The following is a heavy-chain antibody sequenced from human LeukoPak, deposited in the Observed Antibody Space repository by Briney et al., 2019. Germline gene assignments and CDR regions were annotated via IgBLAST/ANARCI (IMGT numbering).Heavy chain of an antibody. D-gene: IGHD3-3*01. CDR2: INGNGGST. CDR1: GFTFDNYG. CDR3: VRHDFWSGFKGGDY. Sequence: GGSLRLSCTASGFTFDNYGMSWARQVPGKGLEWVSSINGNGGSTAYADSVKGRFTISRDNVKNSLYLQMNSLRAEDTAFYYCVRHDFWSGFKGGDYWGQGTLVTVSS. J-gene: IGHJ4*02. V-gene: IGHV3-20*04.